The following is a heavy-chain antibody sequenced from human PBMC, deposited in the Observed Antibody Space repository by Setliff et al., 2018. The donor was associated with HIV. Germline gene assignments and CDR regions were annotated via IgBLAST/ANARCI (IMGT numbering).Heavy chain of an antibody. CDR3: ARRSGFFLDY. Sequence: PSETLSLTCSVSGDFFSSDYYWGWIRQSPGKGLEWIGEIIHSGSTNYNPSLKSRVTISVDTSKNQFSLKLSSVTAADTAVYYCARRSGFFLDYWGQGTLVTVSS. V-gene: IGHV4-34*12. CDR1: GDFFSSDYY. D-gene: IGHD3-3*01. J-gene: IGHJ4*02. CDR2: IIHSGST.